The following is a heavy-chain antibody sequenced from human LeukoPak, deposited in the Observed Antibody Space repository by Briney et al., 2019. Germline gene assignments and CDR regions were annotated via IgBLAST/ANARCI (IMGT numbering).Heavy chain of an antibody. J-gene: IGHJ6*03. CDR1: GGTFSSYA. Sequence: ASVKVSCKASGGTFSSYAISWVRQAPGQGLEGMGGIIPIFGTANYAQKFQGRVTITADQSTSTAYRELSSLRSEDTAVYYCARGTQYDFWSGYYNNYYYYYMDVWGKGTTVTVSS. CDR3: ARGTQYDFWSGYYNNYYYYYMDV. CDR2: IIPIFGTA. V-gene: IGHV1-69*01. D-gene: IGHD3-3*01.